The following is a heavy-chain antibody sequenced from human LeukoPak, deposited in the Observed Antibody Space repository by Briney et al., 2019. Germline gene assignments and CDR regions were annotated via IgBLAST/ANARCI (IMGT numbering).Heavy chain of an antibody. CDR3: ARDPGHTVVTLGYYYGMDV. V-gene: IGHV3-21*05. CDR2: ISSSSSYI. D-gene: IGHD4-23*01. Sequence: GGSLRLSCAASGFSFSSYEMNWVRQAPGKGLEWVSCISSSSSYIYYADSVKGRFTISRDNAKNSLYLQMNSLRAEDTAVYYCARDPGHTVVTLGYYYGMDVWGQGTTVTVSS. CDR1: GFSFSSYE. J-gene: IGHJ6*02.